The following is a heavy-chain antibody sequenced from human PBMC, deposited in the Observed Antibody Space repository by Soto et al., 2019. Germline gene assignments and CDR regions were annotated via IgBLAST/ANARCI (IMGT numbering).Heavy chain of an antibody. CDR2: ISSSSSTI. CDR1: GFTFSTYA. CDR3: ARDPGYSYGPPDY. V-gene: IGHV3-48*02. J-gene: IGHJ4*02. D-gene: IGHD5-18*01. Sequence: GSLRLSCAASGFTFSTYAVAWVRQAPGKGLEWVSYISSSSSTIYYADSVKGRFTISRDNAKNSLYLQMNSLRDEDTAVYYCARDPGYSYGPPDYWGQGTLVTVSS.